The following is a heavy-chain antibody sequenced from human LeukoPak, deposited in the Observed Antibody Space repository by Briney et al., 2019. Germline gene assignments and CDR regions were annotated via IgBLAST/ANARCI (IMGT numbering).Heavy chain of an antibody. CDR2: IIPILGIA. J-gene: IGHJ6*02. CDR3: ARGEDYGDYVSYYYYGMDV. D-gene: IGHD4-17*01. Sequence: SVKVSCKASGGTFSSYAISWVRQAPGQGLEWMGRIIPILGIANYAQKFQGRVTITADKSTSTAYMELSSLRSEDTAVYYCARGEDYGDYVSYYYYGMDVWGQGTTVTVSS. CDR1: GGTFSSYA. V-gene: IGHV1-69*04.